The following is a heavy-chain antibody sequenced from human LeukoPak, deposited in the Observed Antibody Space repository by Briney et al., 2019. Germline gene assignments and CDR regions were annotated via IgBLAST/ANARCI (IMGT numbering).Heavy chain of an antibody. V-gene: IGHV5-51*01. CDR3: ARIASYCSSGGCYDY. D-gene: IGHD2-15*01. J-gene: IGHJ4*02. Sequence: GESLKISCKGSGYSFTSYWIGWVRQMPGKGLEWMGIIYPGGSDTRYSPSFQGQVTISADKSISTAYLQWSSLKASDTAMYYCARIASYCSSGGCYDYWGQGALVTVSS. CDR1: GYSFTSYW. CDR2: IYPGGSDT.